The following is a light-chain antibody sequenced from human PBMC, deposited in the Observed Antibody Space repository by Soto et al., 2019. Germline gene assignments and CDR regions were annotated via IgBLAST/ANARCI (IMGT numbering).Light chain of an antibody. Sequence: EIGLTQSPGTLSLSPGERATLSCRASQSVSSSSLAWFQQKTGQAPRLLSYGASSSATGIPDRFSGSGSGTDFTLTISRLEPEGFAVYYCQQYGSSPLTFGGGTKVEIK. V-gene: IGKV3-20*01. CDR3: QQYGSSPLT. CDR2: GAS. CDR1: QSVSSSS. J-gene: IGKJ4*01.